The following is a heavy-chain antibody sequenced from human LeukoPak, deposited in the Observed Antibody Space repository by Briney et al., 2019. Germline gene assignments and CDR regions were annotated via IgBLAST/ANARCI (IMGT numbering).Heavy chain of an antibody. J-gene: IGHJ5*02. CDR3: ARVGIQNWFDP. CDR2: IYTTGST. CDR1: GDSISSGSYY. D-gene: IGHD1-1*01. Sequence: SQTLSLTCTVSGDSISSGSYYWGWIRQPAGRGLEWIGRIYTTGSTNYNPSLESRITISVDTSKTQFSLRLSSVTAADTAVYYCARVGIQNWFDPWGQGTLVTVSS. V-gene: IGHV4-61*02.